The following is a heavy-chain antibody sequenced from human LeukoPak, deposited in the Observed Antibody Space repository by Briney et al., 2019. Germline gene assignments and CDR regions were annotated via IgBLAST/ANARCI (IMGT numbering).Heavy chain of an antibody. CDR3: ARVDPNWGYWYAFDI. V-gene: IGHV4-61*02. D-gene: IGHD7-27*01. CDR1: GVSISSGTYY. Sequence: SETLSLTCTVSGVSISSGTYYWSWIRQPPGKGLEWIGRIYTSGSTNYNPSLKSRVTISVDTSKNQFSLKLSSVTAADTAVYYCARVDPNWGYWYAFDIWGQGTMVTVSS. CDR2: IYTSGST. J-gene: IGHJ3*02.